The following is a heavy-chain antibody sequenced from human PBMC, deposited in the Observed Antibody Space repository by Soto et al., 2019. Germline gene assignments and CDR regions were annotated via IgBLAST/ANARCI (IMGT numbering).Heavy chain of an antibody. CDR1: GYTFTSYG. D-gene: IGHD2-15*01. Sequence: GASVKVSCKASGYTFTSYGISWVRQAPGQGLEWMGWISAYNGNTNYAQKLQGRVTVTTDTSTSTAYMELRSLRSDDTAVYYCARDRYCSGGSCYLGWFDPWGQGTLVTVSS. CDR2: ISAYNGNT. V-gene: IGHV1-18*01. J-gene: IGHJ5*02. CDR3: ARDRYCSGGSCYLGWFDP.